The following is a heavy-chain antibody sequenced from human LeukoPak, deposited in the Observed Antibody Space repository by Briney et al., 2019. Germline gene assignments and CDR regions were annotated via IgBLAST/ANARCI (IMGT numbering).Heavy chain of an antibody. CDR3: ARERIFGDYFDY. CDR1: GFTFSSYG. J-gene: IGHJ4*02. CDR2: IRYDGSNK. V-gene: IGHV3-30*02. D-gene: IGHD2-21*01. Sequence: PGGSLRLSCAASGFTFSSYGMHWVRQAPGKGLEWVAFIRYDGSNKYYADSVKGRFTISRDNSKNTLYLQMNSLRAEDTAVYYCARERIFGDYFDYWGQGTLVTVSS.